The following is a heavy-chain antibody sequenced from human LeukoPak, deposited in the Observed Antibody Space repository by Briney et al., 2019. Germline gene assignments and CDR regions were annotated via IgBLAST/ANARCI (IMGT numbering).Heavy chain of an antibody. CDR3: AREVLDDSSGQ. J-gene: IGHJ4*02. D-gene: IGHD3-22*01. CDR1: GGTFSSYT. V-gene: IGHV1-46*01. Sequence: GASVKVSCKASGGTFSSYTISWVRQAPGQGLEWMGIINPSGGSTSYAQKFQGRVTVTRDTSTSTVYMELSSLRSEDTAVYYCAREVLDDSSGQWGQGTLVTVSS. CDR2: INPSGGST.